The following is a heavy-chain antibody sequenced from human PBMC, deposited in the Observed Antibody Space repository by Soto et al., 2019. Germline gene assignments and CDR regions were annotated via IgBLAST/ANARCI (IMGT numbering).Heavy chain of an antibody. CDR2: INHSGST. J-gene: IGHJ6*03. CDR3: ARALITIVRGVIIRGYYYMDV. CDR1: GGSFSGYY. D-gene: IGHD3-10*01. Sequence: SETLSLTCAVYGGSFSGYYWSWIRQPPGKGLEWIGEINHSGSTNYNPSLKSRVTISVDTSKNQFSLKLSSVTAADTAVYYCARALITIVRGVIIRGYYYMDVWGKGTTVTVSS. V-gene: IGHV4-34*01.